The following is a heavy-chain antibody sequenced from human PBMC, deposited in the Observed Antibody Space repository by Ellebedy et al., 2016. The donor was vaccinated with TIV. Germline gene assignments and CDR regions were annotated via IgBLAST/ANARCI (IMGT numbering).Heavy chain of an antibody. CDR1: GYTFTSYS. D-gene: IGHD1-26*01. CDR3: ATDRIVGATLDAFDI. CDR2: INPSGGSA. V-gene: IGHV1-46*04. J-gene: IGHJ3*02. Sequence: ASVKVSCKPSGYTFTSYSMHWVRQPPGQGLEWMGIINPSGGSASYAQKLQGRVTMTRDTSTRTVYMELSRLRFEDTAVYYCATDRIVGATLDAFDIWGQGTMVTVSS.